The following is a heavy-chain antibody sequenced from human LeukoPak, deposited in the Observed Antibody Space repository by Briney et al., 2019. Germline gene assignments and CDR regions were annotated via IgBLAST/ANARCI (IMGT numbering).Heavy chain of an antibody. V-gene: IGHV4-34*01. CDR2: INHSGST. D-gene: IGHD4-17*01. J-gene: IGHJ4*02. Sequence: SETLSLTCAVYGGSFSGYYWSWIRQPPGKGLEWIGEINHSGSTNYNPSLKSRVTISVDTSKNQFSLKLSSVTAADTAMYYCARVLLYGDYVGDYWGQGTLVTVSS. CDR3: ARVLLYGDYVGDY. CDR1: GGSFSGYY.